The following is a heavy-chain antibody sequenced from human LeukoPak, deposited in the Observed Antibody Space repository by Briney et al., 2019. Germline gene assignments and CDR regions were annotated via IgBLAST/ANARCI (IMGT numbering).Heavy chain of an antibody. CDR2: IIPIFGLT. CDR1: GDIFNSYS. J-gene: IGHJ6*03. CDR3: ARVGRSRGSLPNSYYYMDV. V-gene: IGHV1-69*05. Sequence: SVKVSCNVSGDIFNSYSVSWVRQAPGQGLEWMGGIIPIFGLTNYAQKFQGRVTITTDQSTRTAYMELNSLSSDDTAVYYCARVGRSRGSLPNSYYYMDVWGKGTTVTVSS. D-gene: IGHD1-26*01.